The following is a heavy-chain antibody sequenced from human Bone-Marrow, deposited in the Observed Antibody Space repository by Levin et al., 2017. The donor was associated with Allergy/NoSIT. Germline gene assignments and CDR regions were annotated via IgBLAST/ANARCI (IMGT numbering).Heavy chain of an antibody. CDR1: GFTFSNYA. V-gene: IGHV3-23*01. CDR3: ASSGWYHFDR. CDR2: ISGTSSST. D-gene: IGHD6-19*01. J-gene: IGHJ4*02. Sequence: GGSLRLSCAASGFTFSNYAVSWVRQAPGKGLEWVSGISGTSSSTYYADSVKGRFTISRDNSKNTAYLQMSSVRGEDTAIYYCASSGWYHFDRWGQGTLVTVSS.